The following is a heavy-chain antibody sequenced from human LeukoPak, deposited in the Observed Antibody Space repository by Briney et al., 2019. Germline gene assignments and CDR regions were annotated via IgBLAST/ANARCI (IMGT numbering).Heavy chain of an antibody. Sequence: SVKVSCKASGGTFSSYAISWVRQAPGQGLEWMGGIIPIFGTANYAQKFQGRVTITADESTSTAYMELSSLRSEDTAVYYCARDRTIFGVVTDHFDYWGQGTLVTVSS. CDR2: IIPIFGTA. CDR1: GGTFSSYA. CDR3: ARDRTIFGVVTDHFDY. J-gene: IGHJ4*02. D-gene: IGHD3-3*01. V-gene: IGHV1-69*01.